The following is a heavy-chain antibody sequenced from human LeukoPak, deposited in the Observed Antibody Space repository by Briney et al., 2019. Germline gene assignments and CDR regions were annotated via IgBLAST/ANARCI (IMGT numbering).Heavy chain of an antibody. CDR1: GYTFTGYY. Sequence: ASMKVSCKASGYTFTGYYMHWVRQAPGQGLEWMGRINPNSGGTNYAQKFQGRVTMTRDTSISTAYMELSRLRSDDTAVYYCARRYCSSTSCYSYWGQGTLVTVSS. D-gene: IGHD2-2*01. CDR2: INPNSGGT. V-gene: IGHV1-2*06. J-gene: IGHJ4*02. CDR3: ARRYCSSTSCYSY.